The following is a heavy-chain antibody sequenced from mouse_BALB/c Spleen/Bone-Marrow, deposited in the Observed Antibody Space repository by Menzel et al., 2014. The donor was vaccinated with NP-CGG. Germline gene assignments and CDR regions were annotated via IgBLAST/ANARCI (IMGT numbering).Heavy chain of an antibody. V-gene: IGHV1-39*01. CDR1: GYSFTDYN. Sequence: VQLQQSGPELGKPGASVKMSCKASGYSFTDYNMNWVKQSNGKSLEWIGNIDPSYGGTTYNQKFKGKATLTVDKSSSTVYMQLKSLTSEDSAVYYCARGHDGYRTWFAYWGQGTLVTVSA. D-gene: IGHD2-3*01. CDR3: ARGHDGYRTWFAY. J-gene: IGHJ3*01. CDR2: IDPSYGGT.